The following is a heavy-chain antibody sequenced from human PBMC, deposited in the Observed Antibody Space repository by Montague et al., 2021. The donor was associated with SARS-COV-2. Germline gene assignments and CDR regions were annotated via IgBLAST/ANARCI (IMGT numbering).Heavy chain of an antibody. Sequence: SETLSLTCSVSGGSTKTMRYYWAWIRQSPGKGLEWIASVYYTGNTYYTPSLAARSAISLDTSTNHFSLTLSSVAADDTAIYYCARDRAGHYCFDNWGQGTPVIVSS. D-gene: IGHD2-15*01. CDR1: GGSTKTMRYY. CDR3: ARDRAGHYCFDN. CDR2: VYYTGNT. J-gene: IGHJ4*02. V-gene: IGHV4-39*07.